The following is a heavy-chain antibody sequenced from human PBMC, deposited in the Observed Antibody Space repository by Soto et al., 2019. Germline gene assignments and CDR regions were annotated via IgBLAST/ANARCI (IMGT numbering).Heavy chain of an antibody. CDR3: AKRYCSGGSCYSGYYGMDF. CDR2: ISYDGSNK. V-gene: IGHV3-30*18. D-gene: IGHD2-15*01. Sequence: GGSLRLSCAASGFTFSSYGMHWVRQAPGKGLEWVAVISYDGSNKYYADSVKGRFTISRDNSKNTLYLQMNSLRAEDTAVYYCAKRYCSGGSCYSGYYGMDFWGQGTTVTVSS. CDR1: GFTFSSYG. J-gene: IGHJ6*02.